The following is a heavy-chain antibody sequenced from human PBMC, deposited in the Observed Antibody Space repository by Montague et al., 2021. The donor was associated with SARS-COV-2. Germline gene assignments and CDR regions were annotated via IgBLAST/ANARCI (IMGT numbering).Heavy chain of an antibody. CDR1: GFTFSSYS. CDR2: ISSSSSYI. Sequence: SLRLSCAASGFTFSSYSMNWVRQAPGKGLEWVSSISSSSSYIYYADSVKGRFTISRDNAKNSLYLQMNSLRAEDTAVCYCARDMWFGELQFFDYWGQGTLVTVSS. D-gene: IGHD3-10*01. V-gene: IGHV3-21*01. J-gene: IGHJ4*02. CDR3: ARDMWFGELQFFDY.